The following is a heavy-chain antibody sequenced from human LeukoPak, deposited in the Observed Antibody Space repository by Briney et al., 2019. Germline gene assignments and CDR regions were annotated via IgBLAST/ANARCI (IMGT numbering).Heavy chain of an antibody. Sequence: SETLSLTCAVYGGSFSGYYWSWIRQPPGKGLEWIGEINHSGSTNYNPSLKSRVTISVDTSKNQFSLKLSSVTAADTAVYYCARQWIQLWLFDYWGQGTLVTVSS. CDR2: INHSGST. D-gene: IGHD5-18*01. J-gene: IGHJ4*02. CDR1: GGSFSGYY. CDR3: ARQWIQLWLFDY. V-gene: IGHV4-34*01.